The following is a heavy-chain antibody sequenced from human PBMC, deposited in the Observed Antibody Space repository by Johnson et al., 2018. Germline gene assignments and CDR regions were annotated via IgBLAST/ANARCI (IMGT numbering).Heavy chain of an antibody. CDR3: AKGPHASSRGGYVGDY. V-gene: IGHV3-74*02. CDR1: GFSLRDYW. CDR2: SDKVGGQT. Sequence: EEQLVESGGGLVEDGVSLRLTCVASGFSLRDYWRHWVRQASGKGLVWVSRSDKVGGQTTSADSGKGRFSISSDNYKNTLFLQMHRLRVDDAGRYYWAKGPHASSRGGYVGDYWGQGTLITVSS. D-gene: IGHD6-19*01. J-gene: IGHJ4*02.